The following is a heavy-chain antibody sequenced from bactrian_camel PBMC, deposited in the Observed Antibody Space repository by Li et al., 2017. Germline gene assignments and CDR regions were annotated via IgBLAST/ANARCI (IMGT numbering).Heavy chain of an antibody. CDR1: GFTYDPAY. J-gene: IGHJ7*01. CDR2: IRRSGGET. V-gene: IGHV3S32*01. D-gene: IGHD6*01. Sequence: VQLVESGGGSVQPGGSLRLSCVGSGFTYDPAYMGWIRQAPGKGREGVAVIRRSGGETWYAGSVKGRFTISQDYKKKTLVLEMRSLEPEDTGEYQCAADMWQSCTAEALSSSSMEYWGVGTQVTVS.